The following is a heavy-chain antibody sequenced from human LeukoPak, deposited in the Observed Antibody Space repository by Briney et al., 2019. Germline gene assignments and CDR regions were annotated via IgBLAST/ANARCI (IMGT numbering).Heavy chain of an antibody. J-gene: IGHJ3*02. CDR1: GDSITSYY. Sequence: SETLSLTCTVSGDSITSYYWRWIRQPAGQGLEWIGRIYPSGSTHYNHCLYSRGTMSVDTCQNQYPLKLSSVTAADTGLYYCAALWELQGDDAFDIWGQGTMVTVSS. V-gene: IGHV4-4*07. CDR2: IYPSGST. CDR3: AALWELQGDDAFDI. D-gene: IGHD1-26*01.